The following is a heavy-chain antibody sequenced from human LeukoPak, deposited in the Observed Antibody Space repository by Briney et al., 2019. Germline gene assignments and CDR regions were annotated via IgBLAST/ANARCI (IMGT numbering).Heavy chain of an antibody. J-gene: IGHJ4*02. Sequence: GSLRLSRAASGFTFSSYGMHWVRQAPGKGLEGVAVIWYDGSNKYYADSVKGRFTISRHNSKNTLYLQMNSLRAEDTAVYYCARDTGYGSGSPDYWGQGTLVTVSS. CDR2: IWYDGSNK. CDR1: GFTFSSYG. D-gene: IGHD3-10*01. CDR3: ARDTGYGSGSPDY. V-gene: IGHV3-33*01.